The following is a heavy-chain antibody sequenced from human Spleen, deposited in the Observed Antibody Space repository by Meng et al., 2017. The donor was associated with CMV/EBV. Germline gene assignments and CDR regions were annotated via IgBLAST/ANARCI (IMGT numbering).Heavy chain of an antibody. J-gene: IGHJ6*02. Sequence: GESLKISCAASGFTFSSYSMNWVRQAPGKGLERVSSISSSSSYIYYADSVKGRFTVSRDNAKNSLYLQMNSLRAEDTAVYYCAREDGSYYYYYGMDVWGQGTTVTVSS. D-gene: IGHD1-26*01. CDR3: AREDGSYYYYYGMDV. CDR2: ISSSSSYI. V-gene: IGHV3-21*01. CDR1: GFTFSSYS.